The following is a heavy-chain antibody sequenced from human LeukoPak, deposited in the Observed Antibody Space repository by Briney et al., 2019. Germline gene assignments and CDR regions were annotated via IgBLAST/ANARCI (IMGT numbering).Heavy chain of an antibody. CDR3: ARALVRTYYYDSSSAFDI. D-gene: IGHD3-22*01. V-gene: IGHV1-69*05. CDR2: IIPIFGTA. Sequence: SVKVSCKASGGTFSSYAISWVRQAPGQGLEWMERIIPIFGTANYAQKFQGRVTITTDESTSTAYMELSSLRSEDTAVYYCARALVRTYYYDSSSAFDIWGQGTMVTVSS. CDR1: GGTFSSYA. J-gene: IGHJ3*02.